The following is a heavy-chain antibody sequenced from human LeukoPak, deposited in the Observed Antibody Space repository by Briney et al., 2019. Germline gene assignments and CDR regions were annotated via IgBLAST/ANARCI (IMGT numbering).Heavy chain of an antibody. CDR2: ISAYSGNT. CDR1: GYTFTSYG. V-gene: IGHV1-18*01. CDR3: ARDCSSASCYQWIDAFDI. Sequence: ASVKVSCKASGYTFTSYGISWVRQAPGQGLEWMGWISAYSGNTNYAQNLQGRVTMTTDTSTSTAYMEVRGLKSDDTAVYYCARDCSSASCYQWIDAFDIWGQGTVVTVSS. D-gene: IGHD2-2*01. J-gene: IGHJ3*02.